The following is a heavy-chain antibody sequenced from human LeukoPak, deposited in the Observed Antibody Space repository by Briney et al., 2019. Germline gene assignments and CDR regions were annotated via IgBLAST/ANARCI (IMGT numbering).Heavy chain of an antibody. CDR2: ISSSSSYI. CDR3: ARDITGSYPMYYFDY. D-gene: IGHD1-26*01. Sequence: GGSLRLSCAASGFTSSSYSMNWVRQAPGKGLEWVSSISSSSSYIYYADSVKGRFTISRDNAKNSLYLQMNSLRAEDTAVYYCARDITGSYPMYYFDYWGQGTLVTVSS. CDR1: GFTSSSYS. J-gene: IGHJ4*02. V-gene: IGHV3-21*01.